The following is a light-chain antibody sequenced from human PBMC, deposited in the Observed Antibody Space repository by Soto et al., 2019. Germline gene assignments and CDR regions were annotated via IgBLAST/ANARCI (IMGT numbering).Light chain of an antibody. V-gene: IGKV3-20*01. J-gene: IGKJ1*01. Sequence: EIVLTQSPYTLSLSPGRRATLTCRASQSLSADHIAWYQQKPGQAPRLLIYGASSRATGIPDRFSGSGSGTDFTLTISRLEPEDFAVYYCQQYGRSPTTFGQGTKVDI. CDR3: QQYGRSPTT. CDR2: GAS. CDR1: QSLSADH.